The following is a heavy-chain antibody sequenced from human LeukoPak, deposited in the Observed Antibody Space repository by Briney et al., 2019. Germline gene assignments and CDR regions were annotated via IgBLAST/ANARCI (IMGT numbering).Heavy chain of an antibody. J-gene: IGHJ4*02. Sequence: GGSLRLSCAASGFTFSSYDMHCVRQATGKGLECVSAIGTAGDTYYPGYVKCRFTISRENAKNSLCLQMNSLRAGDTAVYYCARGQRGSYDYWGQGTLVTVSS. CDR1: GFTFSSYD. V-gene: IGHV3-13*01. CDR2: IGTAGDT. D-gene: IGHD1-26*01. CDR3: ARGQRGSYDY.